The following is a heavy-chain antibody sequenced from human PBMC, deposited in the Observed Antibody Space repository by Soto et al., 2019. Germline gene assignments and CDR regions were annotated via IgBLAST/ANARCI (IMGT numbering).Heavy chain of an antibody. V-gene: IGHV1-69*01. D-gene: IGHD2-15*01. CDR2: FIRVSGPA. CDR1: GGTFSCFT. CDR3: AKMICSGGSCYSGWFDP. J-gene: IGHJ5*02. Sequence: QVQLVQSGAEVKKPGSSVKVSCKASGGTFSCFTISWVRQAPGQGLEWMGGFIRVSGPAHYAQQFQGRVTLTADESSNTTYMELSSLRSADTAVYYCAKMICSGGSCYSGWFDPWGQGTLVIVAS.